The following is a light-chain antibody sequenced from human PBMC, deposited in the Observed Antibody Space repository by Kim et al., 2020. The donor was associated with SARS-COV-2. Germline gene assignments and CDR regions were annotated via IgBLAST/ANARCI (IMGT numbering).Light chain of an antibody. Sequence: IQLTQSPSYVSASVGDTVTITCRASQGVNNRLGWYQQVPGKAPKLLIDDASSLQSGVPSRFSGSGYGAGFTLTIYNLQPEDFATYYCQEANSYAPNFGGGTKVDIK. CDR2: DAS. J-gene: IGKJ4*01. V-gene: IGKV1-12*01. CDR1: QGVNNR. CDR3: QEANSYAPN.